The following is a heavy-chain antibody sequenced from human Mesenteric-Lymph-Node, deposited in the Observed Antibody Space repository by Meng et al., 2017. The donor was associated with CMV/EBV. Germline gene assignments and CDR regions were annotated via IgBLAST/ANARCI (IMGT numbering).Heavy chain of an antibody. Sequence: GESLKISCAASGFTFTNYAMHWVRQAPGKGLEWVAVISYDGSKEYYADSVKGRFTVSRDNSKNTLYLQMNSLRAEDTAVYYCASYGMDVWGQGTTVTVSS. CDR3: ASYGMDV. V-gene: IGHV3-30*04. J-gene: IGHJ6*02. CDR2: ISYDGSKE. CDR1: GFTFTNYA.